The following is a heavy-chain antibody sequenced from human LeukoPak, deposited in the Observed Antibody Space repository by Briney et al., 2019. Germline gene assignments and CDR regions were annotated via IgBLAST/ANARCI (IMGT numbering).Heavy chain of an antibody. V-gene: IGHV4-59*12. CDR3: ARGHLNFYYYGSGSYSLFFDY. CDR2: IYYSGST. D-gene: IGHD3-10*01. Sequence: SETLSLTCAVYGGSFSGYYWSWIRQPPGKGLEWIGYIYYSGSTNYNPSLKSRVTISVDTSKNQFSLKLSSVTAADTAVYYCARGHLNFYYYGSGSYSLFFDYWGQGTLVTVSS. CDR1: GGSFSGYY. J-gene: IGHJ4*02.